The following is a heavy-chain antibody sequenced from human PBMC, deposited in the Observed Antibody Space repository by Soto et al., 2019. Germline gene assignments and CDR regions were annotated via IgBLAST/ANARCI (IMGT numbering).Heavy chain of an antibody. CDR2: INTYNGNT. V-gene: IGHV1-18*01. J-gene: IGHJ1*01. CDR3: ARASTVTTPLLH. Sequence: QVHLVQSGVEVKKPGASVKVSCKASGYPFVSYGVSWVRQAPGQGLEWMAWINTYNGNTKYAQNFLGRVTLTTDTSASTAYMELRSLRSDDTAVYYCARASTVTTPLLHWGQGTLVTVSS. CDR1: GYPFVSYG. D-gene: IGHD4-17*01.